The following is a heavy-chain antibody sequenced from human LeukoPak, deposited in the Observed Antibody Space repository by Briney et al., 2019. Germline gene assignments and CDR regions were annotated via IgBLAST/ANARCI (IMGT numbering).Heavy chain of an antibody. D-gene: IGHD3-3*01. J-gene: IGHJ5*02. CDR1: GGSFSGYY. Sequence: SGTLSLTCAVYGGSFSGYYWGWIRQPPGKGLEWIGSIYYSGSTYYNPSLKSRVTISVDTSKNQFSLKLSSVTAADTAVYYCARGSSRLIRIFGVVIPNWFDPWGQGTLVTVSS. V-gene: IGHV4-34*01. CDR3: ARGSSRLIRIFGVVIPNWFDP. CDR2: IYYSGST.